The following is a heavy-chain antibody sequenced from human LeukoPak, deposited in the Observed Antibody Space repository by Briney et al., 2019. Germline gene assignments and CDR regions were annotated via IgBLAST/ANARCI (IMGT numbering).Heavy chain of an antibody. Sequence: GGSLRLSCAASGFTFSSYAMSWVRQAPGKGLEWVSSISSSSSYIYYADSVKGRFTISRDNAKNSLYLQMNSLRAEDTAVYYCARVFRDDILTGYYLYYFDYWGQGTLVTVSS. D-gene: IGHD3-9*01. J-gene: IGHJ4*02. V-gene: IGHV3-21*01. CDR3: ARVFRDDILTGYYLYYFDY. CDR1: GFTFSSYA. CDR2: ISSSSSYI.